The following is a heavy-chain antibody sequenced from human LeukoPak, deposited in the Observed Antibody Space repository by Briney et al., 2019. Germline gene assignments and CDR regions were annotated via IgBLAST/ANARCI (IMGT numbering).Heavy chain of an antibody. J-gene: IGHJ4*02. CDR3: ARGDDDYVRYFDY. V-gene: IGHV3-48*02. Sequence: GGSLRLSCAASGFTFSSYSMIWVRQAPGKGLEWVSYISSGSSTRCYGDSVKGRFTISRDNAKDSLYLQMNSLRDEDTAVYYCARGDDDYVRYFDYWGQGTLVAVSS. CDR2: ISSGSSTR. D-gene: IGHD4-17*01. CDR1: GFTFSSYS.